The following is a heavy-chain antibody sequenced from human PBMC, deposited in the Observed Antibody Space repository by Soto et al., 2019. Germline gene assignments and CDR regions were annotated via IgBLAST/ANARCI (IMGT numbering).Heavy chain of an antibody. CDR3: ARPRYSGYAPGWLDP. J-gene: IGHJ5*02. V-gene: IGHV4-34*01. CDR1: GGSFSGYY. Sequence: QVQLQQWGAGLLKPSETLSLTCAVYGGSFSGYYWSWIRQPPGKGLEWIGEINHSGSTNYNPSLKSRVTISVDTSKNQFSLKLSSVTAADTAVYYCARPRYSGYAPGWLDPWGQGTLVTVSS. CDR2: INHSGST. D-gene: IGHD5-12*01.